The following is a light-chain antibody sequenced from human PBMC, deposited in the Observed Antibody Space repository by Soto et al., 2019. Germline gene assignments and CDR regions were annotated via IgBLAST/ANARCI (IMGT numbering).Light chain of an antibody. V-gene: IGKV3-15*01. CDR3: QPYNNWPLT. J-gene: IGKJ4*01. CDR2: DTS. Sequence: EIVMRQSPATLSASPGEGATLSCRASQGIGDTLAWYQHKPGQTPRLLIYDTSTRATGVPTRFSGSRSGAEFTLTINSLQSEDFAVYYCQPYNNWPLTFGGGTKVDIK. CDR1: QGIGDT.